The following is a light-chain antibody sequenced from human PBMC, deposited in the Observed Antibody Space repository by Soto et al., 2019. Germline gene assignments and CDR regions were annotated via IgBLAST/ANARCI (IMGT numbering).Light chain of an antibody. V-gene: IGKV3-20*01. CDR2: DAS. CDR3: QQYGSSPRT. Sequence: EIVLTQSPGTLSLSPGERATLSCRASQSVSNNYLAWYQQKPGQAPRLLIYDASNRATGIPARFSGSGSGTDFTLTISSLEPEDFAVYYCQQYGSSPRTFGQGTKV. CDR1: QSVSNNY. J-gene: IGKJ1*01.